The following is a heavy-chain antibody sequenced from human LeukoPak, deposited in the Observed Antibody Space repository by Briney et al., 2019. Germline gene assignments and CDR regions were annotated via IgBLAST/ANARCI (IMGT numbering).Heavy chain of an antibody. V-gene: IGHV1-18*01. J-gene: IGHJ3*02. CDR1: GYTFTSYG. CDR3: ARDRSPDFWSGDYRDAFDI. D-gene: IGHD3-3*01. CDR2: ISGYNGNT. Sequence: VASVKVSCKASGYTFTSYGISWVRQAPGQGLEWMGWISGYNGNTNSAQKPQGRVSMTTDTSTSTAYMELRSLRSDDTAVYYCARDRSPDFWSGDYRDAFDIWGQGTMVTVSS.